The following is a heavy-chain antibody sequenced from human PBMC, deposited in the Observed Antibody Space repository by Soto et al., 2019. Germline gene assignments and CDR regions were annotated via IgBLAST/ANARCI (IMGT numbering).Heavy chain of an antibody. CDR3: ARDGLRYFDWLHPRGEIDP. D-gene: IGHD3-9*01. Sequence: GGSLRLSCAASGFTFSSYSMNWVRQAPGKGLEWVSSISSSSSYIYYADSVKGRFTISRDNAKNPLYLQMNSLRAEDTAVYYCARDGLRYFDWLHPRGEIDPWGQGTLVTVSS. CDR2: ISSSSSYI. CDR1: GFTFSSYS. J-gene: IGHJ5*02. V-gene: IGHV3-21*01.